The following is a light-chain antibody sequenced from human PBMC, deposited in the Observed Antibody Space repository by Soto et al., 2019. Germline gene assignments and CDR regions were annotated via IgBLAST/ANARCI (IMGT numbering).Light chain of an antibody. Sequence: QSVLTQPPSASGTPGQRGTISCSGSSPHIGSNTVNWYQQLPGTAPKLLIYNNNQRPSGVPDRISGSKSGTSASLAIGGLQSEDEADYYCAAWDDILNGFYVFGTGTKVTVL. J-gene: IGLJ1*01. CDR2: NNN. CDR1: SPHIGSNT. CDR3: AAWDDILNGFYV. V-gene: IGLV1-44*01.